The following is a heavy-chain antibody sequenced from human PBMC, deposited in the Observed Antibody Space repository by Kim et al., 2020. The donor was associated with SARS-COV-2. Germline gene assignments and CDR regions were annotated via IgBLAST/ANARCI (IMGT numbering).Heavy chain of an antibody. CDR3: ARDGVYYYGMDV. Sequence: YYNPSLTSRVTISVDTSKNLFSLKLSAVTAADTAVYYCARDGVYYYGMDVWGQGTTVTVSS. D-gene: IGHD3-3*01. V-gene: IGHV4-31*02. J-gene: IGHJ6*02.